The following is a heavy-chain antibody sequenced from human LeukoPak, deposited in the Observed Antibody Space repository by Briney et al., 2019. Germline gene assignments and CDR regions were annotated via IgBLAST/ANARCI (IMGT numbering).Heavy chain of an antibody. Sequence: PGGSLRLSCAASGFTFSDYYMSWIRQAPGKGLEWVSYISSSGNTIYYADSVKGRFTISRDNAKNSLYLQMNSLRAEDTAVYYCARSTRRDSEIALAEYSQHWGQGTLVTVSS. CDR3: ARSTRRDSEIALAEYSQH. J-gene: IGHJ1*01. D-gene: IGHD1-26*01. V-gene: IGHV3-11*01. CDR2: ISSSGNTI. CDR1: GFTFSDYY.